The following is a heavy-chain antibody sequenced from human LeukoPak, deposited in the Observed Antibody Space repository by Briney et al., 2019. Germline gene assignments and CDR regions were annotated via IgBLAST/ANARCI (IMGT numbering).Heavy chain of an antibody. CDR1: GYTFTSYD. CDR3: ARGPMVRGVIISWFDY. D-gene: IGHD3-10*01. CDR2: MNPNSGNT. V-gene: IGHV1-8*01. J-gene: IGHJ4*02. Sequence: ASVKVSCKASGYTFTSYDINWVRQATGQGLEWMGWMNPNSGNTGYAQKFQGRVTMTRDTSISTAYMELSRLRSDDTAVYYCARGPMVRGVIISWFDYWGQGTLVTVSS.